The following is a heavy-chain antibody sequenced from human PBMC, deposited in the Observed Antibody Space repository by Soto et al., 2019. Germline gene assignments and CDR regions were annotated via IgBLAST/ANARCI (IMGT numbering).Heavy chain of an antibody. J-gene: IGHJ4*02. V-gene: IGHV4-59*01. Sequence: PSETLSVTXTVSGDSINNYYWSWIRQPPGKRLEWIGYIYYTGSTTYNPSLESRVTMSVDTSKNQFSLKLNSVNAADTAVYYCAKYRRTEAEGFTLDYWGRGTLVTVSS. D-gene: IGHD6-13*01. CDR2: IYYTGST. CDR1: GDSINNYY. CDR3: AKYRRTEAEGFTLDY.